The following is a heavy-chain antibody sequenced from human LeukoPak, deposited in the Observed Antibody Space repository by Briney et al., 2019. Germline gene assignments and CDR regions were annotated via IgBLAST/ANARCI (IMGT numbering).Heavy chain of an antibody. CDR1: GFTFSSYS. D-gene: IGHD6-19*01. CDR3: GRGIAVVAKGRFWFDS. Sequence: PGGSLSLSCAASGFTFSSYSMNWVRQAPGKGLGWVSSISSSSSYIYYADSVKRRFTISRDNAKNSLYLQMNSLIAEDTAVYYCGRGIAVVAKGRFWFDSWGQGTLVTVSS. J-gene: IGHJ5*01. CDR2: ISSSSSYI. V-gene: IGHV3-21*01.